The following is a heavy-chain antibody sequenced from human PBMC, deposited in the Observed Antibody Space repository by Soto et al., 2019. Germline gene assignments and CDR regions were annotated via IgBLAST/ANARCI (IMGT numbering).Heavy chain of an antibody. V-gene: IGHV3-23*01. CDR1: GFTFSSCA. J-gene: IGHJ6*02. CDR3: AKGRSYYYYYGVDV. Sequence: GGSLRLSCAASGFTFSSCAMGWVRQAPGKGLEWVSDIIDSGGSTYYADSVKGRFTISRDNSKSTLYLQMNSLRVEDTALYYCAKGRSYYYYYGVDVWGRGATVTVSS. CDR2: IIDSGGST.